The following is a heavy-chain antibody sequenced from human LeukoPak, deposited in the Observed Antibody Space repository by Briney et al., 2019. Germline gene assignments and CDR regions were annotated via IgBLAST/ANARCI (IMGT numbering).Heavy chain of an antibody. V-gene: IGHV4-34*01. J-gene: IGHJ4*02. Sequence: PSETLSLTCAVYGGSFSGYYWSWIRQPPGKGLEWIGEINHSGSTNYNPSLKSRVTISVDTYKNQFSLKLSSVTAADTAVYYCARGPGDYSTQLVDYWGQGTLVTVSS. CDR2: INHSGST. D-gene: IGHD2-21*01. CDR3: ARGPGDYSTQLVDY. CDR1: GGSFSGYY.